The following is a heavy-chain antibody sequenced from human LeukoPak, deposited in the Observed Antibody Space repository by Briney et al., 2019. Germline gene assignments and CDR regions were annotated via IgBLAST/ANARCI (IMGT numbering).Heavy chain of an antibody. CDR1: GGSISSYY. CDR3: ARDASGYSYGHFDY. CDR2: IYTSGST. V-gene: IGHV4-4*07. J-gene: IGHJ4*02. Sequence: SETLSLTCTVSGGSISSYYWSWIRQPAGKGLEWIGRIYTSGSTNYNPSLKSRVTMSVDRSKNQFSLKLSSVTAADTAVYYCARDASGYSYGHFDYWGQGTLVTVSS. D-gene: IGHD5-18*01.